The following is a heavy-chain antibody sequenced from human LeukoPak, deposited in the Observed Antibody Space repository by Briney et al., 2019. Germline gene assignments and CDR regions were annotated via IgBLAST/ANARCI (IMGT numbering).Heavy chain of an antibody. D-gene: IGHD3-16*01. CDR3: ATYSHWVAGDV. Sequence: GGSLRLSCAASGFTFSKSWMSWVRQAPGKGLEWVANMNEDGSEKDYVDSVKGRFTISRDNARKSLYLQMSSLRAEDTAVYYCATYSHWVAGDVWGQGTTVTVSS. CDR1: GFTFSKSW. CDR2: MNEDGSEK. J-gene: IGHJ6*02. V-gene: IGHV3-7*01.